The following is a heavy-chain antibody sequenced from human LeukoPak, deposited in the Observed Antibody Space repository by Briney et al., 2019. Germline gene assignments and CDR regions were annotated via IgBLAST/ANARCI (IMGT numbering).Heavy chain of an antibody. CDR1: GGSFSGYY. CDR3: ARPRTQGGDKCFDY. V-gene: IGHV4-34*01. J-gene: IGHJ4*02. D-gene: IGHD2-21*02. Sequence: PSETLSLTCAVYGGSFSGYYWSWIRQPPGKGLEWIGEINHSGSTNYNPSLKSRVSISVDTSKNQFSLKLSSVTAADTAVYYCARPRTQGGDKCFDYWGQGTLVTVSS. CDR2: INHSGST.